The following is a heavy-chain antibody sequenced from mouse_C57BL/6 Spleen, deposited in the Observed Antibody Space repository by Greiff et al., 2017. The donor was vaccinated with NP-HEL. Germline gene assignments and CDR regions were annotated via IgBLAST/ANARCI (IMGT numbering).Heavy chain of an antibody. Sequence: QVQLQQPGAELVKPGASVKLSCKASGYTFTSYWMQWVKQRPGQGLEWIGEIDPSDSYTNYNQKFKGKATLTVDTSSSTAYMQLSSLTSEDSAVYYCAKGGSNGLDYWGQGTTLTVSS. V-gene: IGHV1-50*01. D-gene: IGHD2-5*01. CDR1: GYTFTSYW. J-gene: IGHJ2*01. CDR2: IDPSDSYT. CDR3: AKGGSNGLDY.